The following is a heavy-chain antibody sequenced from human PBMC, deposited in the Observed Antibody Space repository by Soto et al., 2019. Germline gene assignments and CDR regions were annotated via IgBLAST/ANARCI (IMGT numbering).Heavy chain of an antibody. J-gene: IGHJ6*02. CDR2: ISISGSTI. V-gene: IGHV3-48*03. CDR1: GFTFSSYE. D-gene: IGHD3-22*01. CDR3: ARGGGYYYDSSGYYQPNYYYYGMDV. Sequence: PGGSLRLSCAASGFTFSSYEMNWVGQAPGKGLEWVSYISISGSTIYYADSVKGRFTISRDNAKNSLYLQMNSLRAEDTAVYYCARGGGYYYDSSGYYQPNYYYYGMDVWGQGTTVTVSS.